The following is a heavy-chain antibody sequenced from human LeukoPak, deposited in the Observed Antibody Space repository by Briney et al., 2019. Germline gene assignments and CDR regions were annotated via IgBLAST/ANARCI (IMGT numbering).Heavy chain of an antibody. V-gene: IGHV3-23*01. CDR1: GFTFSNYA. CDR2: IRYSGRTT. Sequence: PGGSLRLSCATSGFTFSNYAMSWVRQAPGKGLEWLAAIRYSGRTTYYADSVEGRFTISSDNSKNALYLQMNNLRAEDTAVYATLGVNTVTLPSDVYWGQGTLVTSPQ. CDR3: LGVNTVTLPSDVY. J-gene: IGHJ4*02. D-gene: IGHD4-17*01.